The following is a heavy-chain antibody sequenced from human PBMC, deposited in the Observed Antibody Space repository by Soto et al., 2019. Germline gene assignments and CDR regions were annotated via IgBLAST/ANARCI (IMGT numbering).Heavy chain of an antibody. CDR3: ARSFTGWQHYYGMDV. Sequence: QVQLVESGGGVVQPGRSLRLSCAASGFTFSSYGMHWVRQAPGKGLEWVAVIWYDGSNKYYADSVKGRFTISRDNSKNTLYLQMNSLRAEDTAVYYCARSFTGWQHYYGMDVWGQGTTVTVSS. CDR1: GFTFSSYG. V-gene: IGHV3-33*01. J-gene: IGHJ6*02. CDR2: IWYDGSNK. D-gene: IGHD6-19*01.